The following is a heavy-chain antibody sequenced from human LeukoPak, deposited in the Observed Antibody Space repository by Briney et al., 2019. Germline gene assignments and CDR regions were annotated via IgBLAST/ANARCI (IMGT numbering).Heavy chain of an antibody. CDR3: ANGGYYSLDS. D-gene: IGHD2-15*01. V-gene: IGHV3-30*18. CDR1: GFTFRNYG. Sequence: GGSLRLSCAASGFTFRNYGMHWVRQAPGKGLEWVAVISYDGSNKYYADSVKGRFTISRDNSKRTLFLQTDSLRGEDTAVYYCANGGYYSLDSWGQGTLVTVSS. J-gene: IGHJ4*02. CDR2: ISYDGSNK.